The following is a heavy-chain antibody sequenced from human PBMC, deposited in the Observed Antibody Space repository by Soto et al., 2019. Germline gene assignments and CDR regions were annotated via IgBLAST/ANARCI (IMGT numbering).Heavy chain of an antibody. J-gene: IGHJ4*02. CDR2: INPSGGNT. V-gene: IGHV1-46*01. D-gene: IGHD5-18*01. CDR1: GYTFTSQY. Sequence: QVQLVQSGAEVKKPGASVKVSCKASGYTFTSQYMHWVRQAPGQGLEWMGIINPSGGNTGYAQKFQGRVTMPRDTSTSTVYMELTSLRSEDTAVYYCARGWIQLWLLDHWGQGTLVTVSS. CDR3: ARGWIQLWLLDH.